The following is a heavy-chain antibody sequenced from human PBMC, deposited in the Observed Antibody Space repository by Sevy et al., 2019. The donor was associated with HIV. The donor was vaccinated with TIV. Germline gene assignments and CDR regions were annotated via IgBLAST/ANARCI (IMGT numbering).Heavy chain of an antibody. V-gene: IGHV3-33*01. CDR1: GFTFSSYG. D-gene: IGHD1-7*01. Sequence: GGSLRLSCAASGFTFSSYGMHWVRQAPGKGLEWVAVIWYDGSNKYYADSVKGRFTISRVNSKNTLYLQMNSLRAEDTAVYYCARVTGTTKDLTSGMDVWGQGTTVTVSS. CDR2: IWYDGSNK. J-gene: IGHJ6*02. CDR3: ARVTGTTKDLTSGMDV.